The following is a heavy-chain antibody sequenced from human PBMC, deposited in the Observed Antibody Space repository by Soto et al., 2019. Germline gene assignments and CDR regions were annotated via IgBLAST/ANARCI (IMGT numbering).Heavy chain of an antibody. Sequence: PGGSLRLSCAASGFTFSNAWMNWVRQAPGKGLEWVGRIKSKADGGTTDYAAPVKGRFTISRDDSKNTLYLQMNSLKTEDTAVYYCTTDPEYYDFWSGYYPDYWGQGTLVTVSS. CDR2: IKSKADGGTT. V-gene: IGHV3-15*07. CDR3: TTDPEYYDFWSGYYPDY. D-gene: IGHD3-3*01. CDR1: GFTFSNAW. J-gene: IGHJ4*02.